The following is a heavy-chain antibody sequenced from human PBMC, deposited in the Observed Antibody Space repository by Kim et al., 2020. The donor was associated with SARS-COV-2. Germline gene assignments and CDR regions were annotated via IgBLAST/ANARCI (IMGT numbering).Heavy chain of an antibody. D-gene: IGHD3-22*01. V-gene: IGHV3-7*01. J-gene: IGHJ4*02. Sequence: GGSLRLSCAASGFNFGSFWMHWVRQAPGKGLEWVANIKQDGSEMYYVDSVKGRFTISRDNAKNSLFLQMNSLRAEDTAIYYCARGGSGVVAVGASWGQGT. CDR1: GFNFGSFW. CDR3: ARGGSGVVAVGAS. CDR2: IKQDGSEM.